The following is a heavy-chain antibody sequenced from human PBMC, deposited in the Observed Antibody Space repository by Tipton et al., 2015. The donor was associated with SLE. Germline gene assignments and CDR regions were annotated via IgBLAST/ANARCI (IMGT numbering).Heavy chain of an antibody. CDR2: ISAYNGNT. D-gene: IGHD1-14*01. V-gene: IGHV1-18*01. Sequence: QLVQSGPEVKKPGASVKVSCKASGYTFTSYGISWVRQAPGQGLEWIGWISAYNGNTNYAQKLKGRVTMTTDTSTSPAYMELRSLRSDYTAVYFCARARREPGNFDLWGRGTLVTVSS. CDR3: ARARREPGNFDL. J-gene: IGHJ2*01. CDR1: GYTFTSYG.